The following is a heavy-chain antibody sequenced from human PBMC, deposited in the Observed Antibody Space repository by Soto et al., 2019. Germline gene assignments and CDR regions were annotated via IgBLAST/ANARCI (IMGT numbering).Heavy chain of an antibody. D-gene: IGHD4-17*01. J-gene: IGHJ4*02. CDR1: GGSVSSDSYY. Sequence: SETLSLTCSVSGGSVSSDSYYWSWIWQPPGAGLEWIGYIYFSGTTNYNPSLESRVTILVDSSKNQFSLKLSSVTAADTAVYYCARSPGSGDYVDYWGQGTLVTVSS. CDR3: ARSPGSGDYVDY. V-gene: IGHV4-61*01. CDR2: IYFSGTT.